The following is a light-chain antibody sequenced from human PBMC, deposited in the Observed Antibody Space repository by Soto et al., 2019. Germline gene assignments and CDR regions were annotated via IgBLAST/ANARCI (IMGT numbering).Light chain of an antibody. V-gene: IGKV3-15*01. CDR3: QQLNSYPST. Sequence: EIVMTQSPATLSVSPGERATLSCRASQSVRNNLAWYQQKPDQAPRLLIYGASTRATGIPARFSGSGSGTDFTLTISSLQPEDFATYYCQQLNSYPSTFGQGTRLEI. J-gene: IGKJ5*01. CDR1: QSVRNN. CDR2: GAS.